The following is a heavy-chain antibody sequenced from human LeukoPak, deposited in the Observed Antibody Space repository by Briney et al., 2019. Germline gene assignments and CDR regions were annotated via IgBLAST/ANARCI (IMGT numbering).Heavy chain of an antibody. Sequence: SVKVSCKASGGTFSSYAISWVRQAPGQGLEWMGGIIPIFGTANYAQKSQGRVTITTDESTSAAYMELNSLRSEDTAVYYCARDGRPKLGYCSGGSCLGLDWFDPWGQGTLVTVSS. D-gene: IGHD2-15*01. CDR1: GGTFSSYA. CDR3: ARDGRPKLGYCSGGSCLGLDWFDP. CDR2: IIPIFGTA. J-gene: IGHJ5*02. V-gene: IGHV1-69*05.